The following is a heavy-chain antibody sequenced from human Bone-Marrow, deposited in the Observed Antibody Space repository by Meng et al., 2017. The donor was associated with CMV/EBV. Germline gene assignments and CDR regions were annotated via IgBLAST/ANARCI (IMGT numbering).Heavy chain of an antibody. CDR2: IYYSGST. D-gene: IGHD6-13*01. J-gene: IGHJ5*02. CDR1: GGSISSYY. CDR3: ASLAAAGTLYNWFDP. Sequence: SETLSLTCTVSGGSISSYYWSWIRQPPGKGLEWIGYIYYSGSTNYNPSLKSRVTISVDTSKNQFSLKLSSVTAADTAVYYCASLAAAGTLYNWFDPWGRGTLVTVSS. V-gene: IGHV4-59*01.